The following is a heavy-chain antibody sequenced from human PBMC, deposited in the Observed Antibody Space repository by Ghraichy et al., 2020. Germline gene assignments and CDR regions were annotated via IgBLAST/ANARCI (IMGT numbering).Heavy chain of an antibody. Sequence: SQTLSLTCAVYGGSFSGYYWSWIRQPPGKGLEWIGEINHSGSTNYNPSLKSRVTISVDTSKNQFSLKLSSVTAADTAVYYCARGVAYYDFWSGYYTGYNWFDPWGQGTLVTVS. J-gene: IGHJ5*02. CDR2: INHSGST. V-gene: IGHV4-34*01. D-gene: IGHD3-3*01. CDR1: GGSFSGYY. CDR3: ARGVAYYDFWSGYYTGYNWFDP.